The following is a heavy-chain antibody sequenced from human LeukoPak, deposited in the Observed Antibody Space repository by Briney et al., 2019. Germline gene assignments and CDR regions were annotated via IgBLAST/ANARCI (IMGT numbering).Heavy chain of an antibody. CDR2: IIPIFGQA. CDR3: AREVLGNFEY. V-gene: IGHV1-69*01. CDR1: GGTFSIYA. J-gene: IGHJ4*02. D-gene: IGHD4/OR15-4a*01. Sequence: GASVKASCEASGGTFSIYAISWVRQAPGQGREWRGRIIPIFGQANYAQKFQGRVTITADESTSTDYMALSSLRSEETAVYYCAREVLGNFEYWGQGTLVTVSS.